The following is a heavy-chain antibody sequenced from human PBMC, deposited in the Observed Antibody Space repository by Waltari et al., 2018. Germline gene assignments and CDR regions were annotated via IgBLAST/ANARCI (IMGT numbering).Heavy chain of an antibody. CDR2: IYYRWIT. CDR3: ARTANKMTTVTTGGWNWFDP. D-gene: IGHD4-4*01. Sequence: QVQLQESGPGLVKPSETLSLTCTVSGSSISSYYWSWIRQPPGKGLEWIGYIYYRWITNDNPSLKRRVTISVDTSKNQFSLKLSSVTAADTAVYYCARTANKMTTVTTGGWNWFDPWGQGTLVTVSS. V-gene: IGHV4-59*01. CDR1: GSSISSYY. J-gene: IGHJ5*02.